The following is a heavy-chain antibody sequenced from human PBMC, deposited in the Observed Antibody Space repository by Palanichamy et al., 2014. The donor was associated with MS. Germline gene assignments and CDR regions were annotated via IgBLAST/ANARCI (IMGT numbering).Heavy chain of an antibody. J-gene: IGHJ6*02. CDR3: ARGRIHYDILTGDYTPHNTDV. V-gene: IGHV1-69*01. CDR1: GDTFSTYA. CDR2: IIPIFGTP. D-gene: IGHD3-9*01. Sequence: QVQLVQSGAEVKKPGSSVKVSCKASGDTFSTYAISWVRQAPGQGLEWMGDIIPIFGTPNYAQKFQGRVTLTADESTSTVNMELSSLRSADTAMYYCARGRIHYDILTGDYTPHNTDVWGQGTTVTVSS.